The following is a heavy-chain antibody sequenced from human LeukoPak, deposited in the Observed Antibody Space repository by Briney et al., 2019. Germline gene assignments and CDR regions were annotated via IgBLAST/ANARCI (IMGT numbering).Heavy chain of an antibody. Sequence: PGGSLRLSCAVSGFTFSGYWMSWVRQTPEKGLEWVANIKQDGYEKYYVDSAKGRFTISRDNAKNSLYLQMNSLRADDTAIYYCARDKIVGPTTLDYWGQGTLVTVSS. J-gene: IGHJ4*02. V-gene: IGHV3-7*01. CDR2: IKQDGYEK. D-gene: IGHD1-26*01. CDR3: ARDKIVGPTTLDY. CDR1: GFTFSGYW.